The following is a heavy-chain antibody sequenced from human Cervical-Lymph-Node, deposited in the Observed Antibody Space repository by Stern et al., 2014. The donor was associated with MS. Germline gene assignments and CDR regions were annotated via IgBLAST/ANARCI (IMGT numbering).Heavy chain of an antibody. J-gene: IGHJ4*02. V-gene: IGHV3-53*01. CDR1: GFTGSRDY. CDR2: ITNVGST. D-gene: IGHD1-1*01. CDR3: ARDTSSPERSDW. Sequence: EVQLVGSGGGVIQPGGSLRLSCTASGFTGSRDYMTWVRQAPGKGLEWVSLITNVGSTFYTDSVKGRFTISRDDSKNTVYLHMTSLRAEDTAMYYCARDTSSPERSDWWGQGTLVTVSS.